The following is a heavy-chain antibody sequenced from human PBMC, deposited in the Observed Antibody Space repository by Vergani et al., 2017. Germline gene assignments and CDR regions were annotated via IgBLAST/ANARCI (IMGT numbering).Heavy chain of an antibody. CDR3: ARGPPSEY. J-gene: IGHJ4*02. CDR1: GLIFSTQW. Sequence: EVQLVESGGGLVQPGGSLRLSCAASGLIFSTQWMSWVLQAPGKGLEWVANIKEDGTGKYYVDSVKGRFTISRDNAKNSLYLQMNSLRVEDTAVYYCARGPPSEYWGQGTLVTVSS. V-gene: IGHV3-7*01. CDR2: IKEDGTGK.